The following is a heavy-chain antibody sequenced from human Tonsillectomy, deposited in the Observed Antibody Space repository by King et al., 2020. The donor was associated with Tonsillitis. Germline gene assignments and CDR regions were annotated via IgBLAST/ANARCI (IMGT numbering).Heavy chain of an antibody. CDR3: ARVFYCNGGRCKYYFDY. CDR1: GFTFSDYY. Sequence: VQLVESGGGLVKPGGSLRLSCAASGFTFSDYYMSWIRQAPGKGLEWVSFISSGGSYTNYADSVKGRFTISRDSAKNSLYLQMNSLRAEDTAVYYCARVFYCNGGRCKYYFDYWGQGTLVTVSS. J-gene: IGHJ4*02. D-gene: IGHD2-15*01. V-gene: IGHV3-11*06. CDR2: ISSGGSYT.